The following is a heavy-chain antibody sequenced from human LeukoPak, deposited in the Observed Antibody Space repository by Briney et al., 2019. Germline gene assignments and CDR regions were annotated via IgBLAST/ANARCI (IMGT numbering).Heavy chain of an antibody. Sequence: GASVKVSCKASGGTFSSYAISWVRQAPGQGLEWMGWISGNNGNTRYTQKLQDRVTMTTDTSTRTAYMELRNLKSDDTAVYYCARDRPGFGTIESPEYWGQGTLVTVSS. CDR3: ARDRPGFGTIESPEY. D-gene: IGHD1-1*01. V-gene: IGHV1-18*01. CDR2: ISGNNGNT. CDR1: GGTFSSYA. J-gene: IGHJ4*02.